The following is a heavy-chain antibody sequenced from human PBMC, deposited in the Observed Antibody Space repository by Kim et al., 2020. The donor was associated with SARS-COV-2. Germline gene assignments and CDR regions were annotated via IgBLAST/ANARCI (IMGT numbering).Heavy chain of an antibody. Sequence: ASVKVSCKASGYTFTNYDINWVRQATGQGLEWMGWVNPNSGNSGYAQKIQGRVSMTRDTSISTAYMELSSLRSEDTAVYYCAVLFPGALIDYWGQGSLVTVSS. CDR1: GYTFTNYD. CDR3: AVLFPGALIDY. CDR2: VNPNSGNS. J-gene: IGHJ4*02. V-gene: IGHV1-8*01. D-gene: IGHD3-10*01.